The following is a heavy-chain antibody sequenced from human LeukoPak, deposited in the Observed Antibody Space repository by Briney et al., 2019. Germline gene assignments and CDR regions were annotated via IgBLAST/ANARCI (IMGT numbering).Heavy chain of an antibody. J-gene: IGHJ5*02. CDR3: ARAAYYYDSSPNWFDP. CDR1: GYTFTSYG. CDR2: FSAYNGNT. Sequence: ASVKVSCKASGYTFTSYGISWVRQAPGQGHEWMGWFSAYNGNTNYAQKLQGRVTMTTDTSTSTAYMELRSLKSDDTAVYYCARAAYYYDSSPNWFDPWGQGTLVTVSS. V-gene: IGHV1-18*01. D-gene: IGHD3-22*01.